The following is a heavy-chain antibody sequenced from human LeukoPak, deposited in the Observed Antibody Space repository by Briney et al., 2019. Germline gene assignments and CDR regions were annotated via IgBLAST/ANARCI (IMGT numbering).Heavy chain of an antibody. J-gene: IGHJ4*02. Sequence: GGSLRLSCAASGLAFSAYKMHWVRQAPRKGLVWVSRISTDGYTTDYADSVQGRFTASRDNTKNTWSLEMNSLRAEDTAVYYCVVGGSPGYWGQGTLVTVSS. V-gene: IGHV3-74*01. CDR3: VVGGSPGY. D-gene: IGHD2-15*01. CDR1: GLAFSAYK. CDR2: ISTDGYTT.